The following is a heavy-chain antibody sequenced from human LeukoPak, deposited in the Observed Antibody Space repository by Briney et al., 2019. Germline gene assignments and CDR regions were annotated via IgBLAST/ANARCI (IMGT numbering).Heavy chain of an antibody. CDR2: VVVGSGNT. V-gene: IGHV1-58*02. CDR3: AAASVRDAFDI. J-gene: IGHJ3*02. Sequence: ASVKVSCKASGFTFTSSAMQWVRQARGQRLEWIGWVVVGSGNTNYAQKFQERVTITRDMSTSTAYMELSSLRSEDTAVYHCAAASVRDAFDIWGQGTMVTVSS. CDR1: GFTFTSSA.